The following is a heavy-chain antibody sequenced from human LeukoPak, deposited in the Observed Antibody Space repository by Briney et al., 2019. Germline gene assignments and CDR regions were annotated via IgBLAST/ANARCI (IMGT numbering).Heavy chain of an antibody. CDR2: MNPNSGNT. D-gene: IGHD5-18*01. V-gene: IGHV1-8*01. Sequence: GGSVRVSCKASGYSFTSYDVNWVRQAPGQGLEWMGWMNPNSGNTGYAQKFQGRVTMTRNTSISTAYMELSSLRSEDTAVYYCARWRYGYVIDYWGQGTLVTVSS. CDR3: ARWRYGYVIDY. J-gene: IGHJ4*02. CDR1: GYSFTSYD.